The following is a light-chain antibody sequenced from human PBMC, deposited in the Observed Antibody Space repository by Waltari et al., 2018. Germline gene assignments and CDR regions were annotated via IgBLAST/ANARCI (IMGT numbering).Light chain of an antibody. CDR3: QQSYTTPLT. CDR1: QSLLYRPNNQNY. Sequence: DIVMTQSPESLAVSLGERATINCKSSQSLLYRPNNQNYLTWYQRKPGQPPKLLISWASTRESGVPDRFSGSGSGTDFTLTISNLQAEDVAVYYCQQSYTTPLTFGGGTRVEIK. J-gene: IGKJ4*01. V-gene: IGKV4-1*01. CDR2: WAS.